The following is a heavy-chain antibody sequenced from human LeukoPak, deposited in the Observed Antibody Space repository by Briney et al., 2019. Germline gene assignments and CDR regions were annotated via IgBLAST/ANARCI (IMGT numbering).Heavy chain of an antibody. V-gene: IGHV3-33*01. CDR1: GFTFSSYG. CDR2: IWYDGSNK. CDR3: ARDGGGGGYFDY. J-gene: IGHJ4*02. D-gene: IGHD2-15*01. Sequence: GGSLRLSCAASGFTFSSYGMHWVRQAPGKGLEWVAVIWYDGSNKYYADSVKGRFTISRDNSKNTLYLQMNSLRVEDTAVYYCARDGGGGGYFDYWGQGTLVTVSS.